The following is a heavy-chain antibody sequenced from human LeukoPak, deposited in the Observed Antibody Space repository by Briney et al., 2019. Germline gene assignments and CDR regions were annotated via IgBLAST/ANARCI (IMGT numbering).Heavy chain of an antibody. CDR1: GFTFSAYA. J-gene: IGHJ1*01. CDR2: IGSDNKP. V-gene: IGHV3-23*05. Sequence: PGGSLRLSCEASGFTFSAYAMTWVRQAPGQGLEWVSSIGSDNKPHYSESVKGRFTISRDNSKNTLYLQMNSLRAEDTAVYYCAKGAPGLVTTAEYFQHWGQGTLVTVSS. D-gene: IGHD3/OR15-3a*01. CDR3: AKGAPGLVTTAEYFQH.